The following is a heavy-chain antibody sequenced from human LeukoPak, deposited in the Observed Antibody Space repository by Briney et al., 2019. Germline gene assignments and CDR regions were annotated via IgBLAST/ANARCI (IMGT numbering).Heavy chain of an antibody. D-gene: IGHD1-26*01. V-gene: IGHV3-23*01. Sequence: GGSVTLSCAASGFTFCSYAMRLVRQATGKGREWASAISGSGGSTYYADSVKGRFTISRDNSKNTLYLQRNSPRAEDTAVYYCAKPTGQWELLNGWGQGTLVTVSS. CDR3: AKPTGQWELLNG. J-gene: IGHJ4*02. CDR2: ISGSGGST. CDR1: GFTFCSYA.